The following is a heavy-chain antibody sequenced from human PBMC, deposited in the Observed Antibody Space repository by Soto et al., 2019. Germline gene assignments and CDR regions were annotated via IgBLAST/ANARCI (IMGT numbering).Heavy chain of an antibody. J-gene: IGHJ6*02. V-gene: IGHV3-48*03. CDR1: GFTFSSYE. CDR3: ARRYCSSTSCLMDV. CDR2: ISSSSGTTI. D-gene: IGHD2-2*01. Sequence: GSLRLSCAVSGFTFSSYEMNWVRQAPGKGLEWVSYISSSSGTTIFYADSVKGRCTISRDNAKNSLYLQMNSLRAEDTAVYYCARRYCSSTSCLMDVWGQGTTVTVSS.